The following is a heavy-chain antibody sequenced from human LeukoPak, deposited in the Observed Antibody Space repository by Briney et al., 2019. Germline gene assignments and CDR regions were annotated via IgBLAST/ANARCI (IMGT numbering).Heavy chain of an antibody. CDR1: GFTFSSYG. CDR3: AKFGSGNYYNFDY. J-gene: IGHJ4*02. Sequence: GGSLRLSCAASGFTFSSYGMHWVRQAPGKGLEWVAVISYDGSNKYYADSVKGRFTISRDNSKNTLYLQMNSLRAEDTAVYYCAKFGSGNYYNFDYWGQGTLVTVSS. V-gene: IGHV3-30*18. CDR2: ISYDGSNK. D-gene: IGHD3-10*01.